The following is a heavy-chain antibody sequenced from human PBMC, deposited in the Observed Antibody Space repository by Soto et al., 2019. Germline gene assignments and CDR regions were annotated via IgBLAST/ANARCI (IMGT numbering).Heavy chain of an antibody. CDR1: GGSFSGYY. CDR3: ARGWGRIFDY. V-gene: IGHV4-34*01. D-gene: IGHD7-27*01. Sequence: QVQLQQWGAGLLKPSETLSLTCAVYGGSFSGYYWNWIRQPPGKGLEWIGEINHSGSTNYNPSLTXRVTLSVDTSKNQFSLKLSSVTAADTAVYSCARGWGRIFDYWGQGTLVTVSS. CDR2: INHSGST. J-gene: IGHJ4*02.